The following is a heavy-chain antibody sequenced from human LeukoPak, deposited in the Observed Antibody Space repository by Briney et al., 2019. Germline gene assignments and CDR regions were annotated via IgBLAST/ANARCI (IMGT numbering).Heavy chain of an antibody. Sequence: SETLSLTCAVSGGSISSGGYSWSWIRQPPGKGLEWIGYIYHSGSTYYNPSLKSRVTISVDRSKNQFSLKLSSVTAADTAVYYCASPKLGKGGYFDYWGQGTLVTVSS. D-gene: IGHD7-27*01. J-gene: IGHJ4*02. CDR3: ASPKLGKGGYFDY. CDR2: IYHSGST. CDR1: GGSISSGGYS. V-gene: IGHV4-30-2*01.